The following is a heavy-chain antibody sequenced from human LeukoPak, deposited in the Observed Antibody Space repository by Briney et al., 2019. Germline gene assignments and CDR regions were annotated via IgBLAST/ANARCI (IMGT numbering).Heavy chain of an antibody. J-gene: IGHJ4*02. CDR1: GGSISSSSYY. CDR3: ASRSIAAAQGRYFDY. V-gene: IGHV4-39*07. Sequence: SETLSLTCTVSGGSISSSSYYWGWIRQPPGKGLEWIGSIYYSGSTYYNPSLKSRVTISVDTSKNQFSLKLSSVTAADTAVYYCASRSIAAAQGRYFDYWGQGTLVTVSS. D-gene: IGHD6-13*01. CDR2: IYYSGST.